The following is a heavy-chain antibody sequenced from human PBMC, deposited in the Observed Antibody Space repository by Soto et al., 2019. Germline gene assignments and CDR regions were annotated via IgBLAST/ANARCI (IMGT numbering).Heavy chain of an antibody. J-gene: IGHJ4*02. CDR2: MNPNSGNT. Sequence: QVQLVQSGAEVKKPGASVKVSCKASGYTFTSYDINWVRQATGQGLEWMGWMNPNSGNTAYAQKFQDRVTMTRNTSISTAYTELSSLRSEDTAVYYCAREKSSGYYYDYWGQGTLVTVSS. D-gene: IGHD3-22*01. CDR1: GYTFTSYD. V-gene: IGHV1-8*01. CDR3: AREKSSGYYYDY.